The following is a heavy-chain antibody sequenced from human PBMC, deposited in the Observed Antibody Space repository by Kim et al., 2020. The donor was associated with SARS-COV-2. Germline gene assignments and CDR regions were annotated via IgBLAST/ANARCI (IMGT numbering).Heavy chain of an antibody. Sequence: SETLSLTCTVSGASITSTNFYGGWIRQPPGKGLEWIGDVYFSGGTYYNPSLTGRVTISVDMSKNQVSLKLNSVTAADSAVYYCARHRERGSFSAGAFDIWGQGTMVTVSS. CDR1: GASITSTNFY. CDR2: VYFSGGT. J-gene: IGHJ3*02. V-gene: IGHV4-39*01. CDR3: ARHRERGSFSAGAFDI. D-gene: IGHD1-1*01.